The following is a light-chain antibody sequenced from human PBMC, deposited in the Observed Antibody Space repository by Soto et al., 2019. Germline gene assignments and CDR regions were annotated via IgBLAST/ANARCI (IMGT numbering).Light chain of an antibody. V-gene: IGKV3-11*01. CDR2: DAS. CDR3: QQRSNWPPT. J-gene: IGKJ1*01. Sequence: EIVFTQSPATLSFSPGERATLSCRASQSVSSYLAWYQQKPGQAPRLLIYDASNRATGIPARFSGSGSGTDFTLTISSLEPEDFAVYYCQQRSNWPPTFGQGTKV. CDR1: QSVSSY.